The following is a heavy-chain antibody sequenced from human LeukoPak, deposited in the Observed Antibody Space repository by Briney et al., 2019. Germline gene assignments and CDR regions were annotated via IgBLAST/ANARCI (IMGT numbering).Heavy chain of an antibody. V-gene: IGHV1-2*02. CDR3: ARDAGQLFGVVIIGWFDP. CDR1: GYTFTRYY. J-gene: IGHJ5*02. Sequence: ASEKVSCKASGYTFTRYYMHWVRQAPGQGLEWTGWINPNSGGTNYAQKFQGRVTMTRDTSISTAYMELSRLRSDDTAVYYRARDAGQLFGVVIIGWFDPWRQGTLVTVSS. D-gene: IGHD3-3*01. CDR2: INPNSGGT.